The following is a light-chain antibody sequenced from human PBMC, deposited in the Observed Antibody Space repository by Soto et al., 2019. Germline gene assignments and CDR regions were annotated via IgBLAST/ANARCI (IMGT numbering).Light chain of an antibody. CDR2: GSS. CDR1: QSVSSRY. Sequence: EIVLTQSPGTLSLSPGERATLSCRASQSVSSRYFAWFQQRPGQVPRLLIFGSSSRAPGIPERFSGGGSGTDFTLTISRLEPEDFGVYYCQQYYPSPRMFGQETKVEIK. J-gene: IGKJ1*01. CDR3: QQYYPSPRM. V-gene: IGKV3-20*01.